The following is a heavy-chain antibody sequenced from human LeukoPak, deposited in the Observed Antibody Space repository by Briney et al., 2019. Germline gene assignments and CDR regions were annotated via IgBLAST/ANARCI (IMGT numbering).Heavy chain of an antibody. Sequence: PSQTLSLTCAISGHSVSSNIAAWNWIRQSPSRGLEWLGRTYYRYKWINDYAVSVKSRITVNPDTSKNQFSLQLNSVTPEDTAVYYCASARHSGYETYYYYYMDVWGKGTTVTVSS. CDR2: TYYRYKWIN. CDR3: ASARHSGYETYYYYYMDV. CDR1: GHSVSSNIAA. J-gene: IGHJ6*03. D-gene: IGHD5-12*01. V-gene: IGHV6-1*01.